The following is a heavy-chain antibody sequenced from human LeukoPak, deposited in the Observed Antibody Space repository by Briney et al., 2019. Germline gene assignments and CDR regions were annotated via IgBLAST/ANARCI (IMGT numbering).Heavy chain of an antibody. J-gene: IGHJ4*02. V-gene: IGHV3-21*01. CDR2: ITSGGDYI. D-gene: IGHD3-9*01. CDR3: ARGHYDVLAASYKWTPDY. Sequence: PGGSLRLSRAASGFTFNTFHMNWVRPAPAKGLEWVSAITSGGDYIYNVDSVKGRFTTYRDNDKNSLSLQLNSLRVEDTAVYYCARGHYDVLAASYKWTPDYWGQGTLVTVSS. CDR1: GFTFNTFH.